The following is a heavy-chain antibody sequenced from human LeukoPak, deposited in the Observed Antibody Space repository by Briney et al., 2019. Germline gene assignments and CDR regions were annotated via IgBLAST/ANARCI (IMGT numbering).Heavy chain of an antibody. CDR3: ASRGGGVVPAAPYYFDY. J-gene: IGHJ4*02. D-gene: IGHD2-2*01. CDR1: GGTFSSYA. Sequence: ASVKVSCKASGGTFSSYAISWVRQAPGQGLEWMGGIIPIFGTANYAQKFQGRVTITADKSASTAYMELSSLRSEDTAVYYCASRGGGVVPAAPYYFDYWGQGTLVTVSS. V-gene: IGHV1-69*06. CDR2: IIPIFGTA.